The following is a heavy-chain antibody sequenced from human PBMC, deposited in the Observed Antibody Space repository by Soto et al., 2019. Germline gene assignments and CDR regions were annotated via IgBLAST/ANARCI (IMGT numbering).Heavy chain of an antibody. V-gene: IGHV3-30*18. CDR3: AKGGRQWLVRSDFNY. Sequence: HPGGSLRLSCAASGFTFSSYGMHWVRQAPGKGLEWVAVVSHDGRNTHYADSVKGRFTISRDSSKNTVSLEMTSLRAEDTAVYYCAKGGRQWLVRSDFNYWGQGALVTVSS. D-gene: IGHD6-19*01. CDR1: GFTFSSYG. CDR2: VSHDGRNT. J-gene: IGHJ4*02.